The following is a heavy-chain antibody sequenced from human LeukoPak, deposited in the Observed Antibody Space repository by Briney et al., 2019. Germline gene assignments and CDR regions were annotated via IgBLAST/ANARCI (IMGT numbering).Heavy chain of an antibody. V-gene: IGHV4-34*01. CDR1: GGSFSGYY. CDR3: ARHSGSSGWYGSWFDP. D-gene: IGHD6-19*01. CDR2: INHSGST. J-gene: IGHJ5*02. Sequence: SETLSLTCAVYGGSFSGYYWSWIRQPPGKGLEWIGEINHSGSTNYNPSLKSRVTISVDTSKNQFSLKLSSVTAADTAVYYCARHSGSSGWYGSWFDPWGQGTLVTVSS.